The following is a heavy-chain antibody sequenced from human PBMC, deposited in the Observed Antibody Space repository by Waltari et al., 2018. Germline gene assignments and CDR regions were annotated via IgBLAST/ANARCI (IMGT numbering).Heavy chain of an antibody. Sequence: QVQLQESGPGLVKPSETLSLTCTVSGYSISSGYYWGWIRQPPGKGLEWIGSIYHSGSTYYNPSLKSRVTISVDTSKNQFSLKLSSVTAADTAVYYCARDLRDILTGYSALDYWGQGTLVTVSS. D-gene: IGHD3-9*01. J-gene: IGHJ4*02. CDR1: GYSISSGYY. CDR2: IYHSGST. V-gene: IGHV4-38-2*02. CDR3: ARDLRDILTGYSALDY.